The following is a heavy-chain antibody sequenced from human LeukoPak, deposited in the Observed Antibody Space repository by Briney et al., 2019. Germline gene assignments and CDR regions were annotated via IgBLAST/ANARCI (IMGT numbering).Heavy chain of an antibody. CDR1: GFTFSSYW. CDR2: ITQDGSEK. CDR3: ARDLYYGSGSYYWDY. V-gene: IGHV3-7*01. J-gene: IGHJ4*02. D-gene: IGHD3-10*01. Sequence: PGGSLRPSCAASGFTFSSYWMSWVRQAPGKGLEWVANITQDGSEKYYVDSVKGRFTISRDNAKNSLYLQMNSLRAEDTAVYYCARDLYYGSGSYYWDYWGQGTLVTVSS.